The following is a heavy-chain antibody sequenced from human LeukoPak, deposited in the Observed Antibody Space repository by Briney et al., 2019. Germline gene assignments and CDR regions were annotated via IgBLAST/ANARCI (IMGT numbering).Heavy chain of an antibody. V-gene: IGHV1-2*02. CDR3: ATGDYGDYLGWFDP. D-gene: IGHD4-17*01. CDR2: INPNSGGT. Sequence: ASVKVSCKASGCTFTGYYMHWVRQAPGQGLEWMGWINPNSGGTNYAQKFQGRVTMTRDTSISTAYMELSRLRSDDTAVYYCATGDYGDYLGWFDPWGQGTLVTVSS. CDR1: GCTFTGYY. J-gene: IGHJ5*02.